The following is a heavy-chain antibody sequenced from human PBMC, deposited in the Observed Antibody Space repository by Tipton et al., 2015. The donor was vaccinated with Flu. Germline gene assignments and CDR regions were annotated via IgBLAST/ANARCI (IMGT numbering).Heavy chain of an antibody. CDR1: GGSFSGYY. CDR3: ARRDFSNYVSDPKNWFDR. J-gene: IGHJ5*02. CDR2: INHSGST. D-gene: IGHD4-11*01. V-gene: IGHV4-34*01. Sequence: TLSLTCAVYGGSFSGYYWSWIRQPPGKGLEWIGEINHSGSTNYNPSLKSRVTISVDTSKNQFSLEMRSVTAADTAVYYCARRDFSNYVSDPKNWFDRWGQGILVTVSS.